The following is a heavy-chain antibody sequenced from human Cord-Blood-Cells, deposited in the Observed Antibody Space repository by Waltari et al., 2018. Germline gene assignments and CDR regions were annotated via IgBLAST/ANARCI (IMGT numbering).Heavy chain of an antibody. Sequence: QVQLQQRGAGLLKPSETLSLTCAVDGGSFRVYYWSWIRQPPGKGLEWIGEINHSGSTNYNPSLKSRVTISVDTSKNQFSLKLSSVTAADTAVYYCAREVFDYWGQGTLVTVSS. V-gene: IGHV4-34*01. CDR2: INHSGST. CDR3: AREVFDY. CDR1: GGSFRVYY. J-gene: IGHJ4*02.